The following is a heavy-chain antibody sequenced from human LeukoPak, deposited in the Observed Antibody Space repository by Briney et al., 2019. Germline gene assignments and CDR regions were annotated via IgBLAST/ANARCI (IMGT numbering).Heavy chain of an antibody. J-gene: IGHJ6*03. CDR1: GGSISSYY. D-gene: IGHD3-10*01. CDR2: IYYSGST. V-gene: IGHV4-59*01. Sequence: SETLSLTCTVSGGSISSYYWSWIRQPPGKGLEWIGYIYYSGSTNYNPALKSRVTISVDTSKNQFSLKLSSVTAADTAVYYCARAGYYYGSGSYYKSGYYYYMDVWGKGTTVTVSS. CDR3: ARAGYYYGSGSYYKSGYYYYMDV.